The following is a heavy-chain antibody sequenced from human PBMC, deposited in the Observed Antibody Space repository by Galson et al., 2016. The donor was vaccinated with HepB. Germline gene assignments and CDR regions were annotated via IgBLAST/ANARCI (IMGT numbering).Heavy chain of an antibody. CDR2: INHSGST. CDR3: AIGNNTSGFDY. CDR1: GGSFSGYN. V-gene: IGHV4-34*01. D-gene: IGHD1/OR15-1a*01. Sequence: SETLSLTCAVYGGSFSGYNWSFIRQPPGKGLDWIGEINHSGSTNYKPSLKSRVTISVDMSKNQFSPKLTSVTAADTAVYYCAIGNNTSGFDYWGQGTLVTVSS. J-gene: IGHJ4*02.